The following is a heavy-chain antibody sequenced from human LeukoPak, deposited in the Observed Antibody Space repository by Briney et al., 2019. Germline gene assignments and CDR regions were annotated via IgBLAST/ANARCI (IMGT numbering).Heavy chain of an antibody. V-gene: IGHV3-21*01. J-gene: IGHJ4*02. D-gene: IGHD3-3*01. Sequence: GGSLRLSCAASGFTFSSYSMNWVRQAPGKGLEWVSSISSSSSYIYYADSVKGRFTISRDNAKNSLYLQMNSLRAEDTAVYYCARDGFDFWSGYAYYFDYWGQGTLVTVSS. CDR1: GFTFSSYS. CDR3: ARDGFDFWSGYAYYFDY. CDR2: ISSSSSYI.